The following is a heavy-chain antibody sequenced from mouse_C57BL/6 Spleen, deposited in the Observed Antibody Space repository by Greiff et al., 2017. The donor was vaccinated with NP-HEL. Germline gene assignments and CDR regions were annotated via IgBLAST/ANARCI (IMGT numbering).Heavy chain of an antibody. D-gene: IGHD1-1*01. CDR2: IYPGDGDT. J-gene: IGHJ2*01. V-gene: IGHV1-80*01. Sequence: VQLQQSGAELVKPGASVKISCKASGYAFSSYWMNWVKQRPGKGLEWIGQIYPGDGDTNYNGKFKGKATLTADKSSSTAYMQLSSLTSEDSAVYFCARSADYYGSSYVGYWGQGTTLTVSS. CDR1: GYAFSSYW. CDR3: ARSADYYGSSYVGY.